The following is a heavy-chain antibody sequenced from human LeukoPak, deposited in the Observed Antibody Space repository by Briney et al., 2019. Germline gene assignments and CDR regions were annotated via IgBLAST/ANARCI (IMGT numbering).Heavy chain of an antibody. V-gene: IGHV3-30*04. J-gene: IGHJ5*02. Sequence: GGPLSLSCAASGFTFSSYAMHWVRQAPGKGLEWVAVISYDGSNKYYADSVKGRFNISRDNSKNTLYLQMNSLRAEDTAVYYCARDQGNIRCFDWFYYNCFDPWGQGTLVTVSS. CDR1: GFTFSSYA. D-gene: IGHD3-9*01. CDR3: ARDQGNIRCFDWFYYNCFDP. CDR2: ISYDGSNK.